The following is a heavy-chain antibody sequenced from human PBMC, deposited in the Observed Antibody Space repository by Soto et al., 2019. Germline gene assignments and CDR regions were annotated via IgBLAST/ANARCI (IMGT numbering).Heavy chain of an antibody. Sequence: GGSLRLSCAASGFTFSSYAMSWVRQAPGKGLEWVSAISGSGGSTYYADSVKGRFTISRDNSKNTLYLQMNSLRAEDTAVYYCAKVGNDYVWGSYRYPDYWGQGTLVTVSS. CDR2: ISGSGGST. V-gene: IGHV3-23*01. CDR1: GFTFSSYA. CDR3: AKVGNDYVWGSYRYPDY. D-gene: IGHD3-16*02. J-gene: IGHJ4*02.